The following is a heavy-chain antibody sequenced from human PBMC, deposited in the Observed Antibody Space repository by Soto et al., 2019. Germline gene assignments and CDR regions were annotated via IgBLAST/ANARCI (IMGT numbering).Heavy chain of an antibody. J-gene: IGHJ6*02. CDR3: ARDRVYGAHYYYGMDV. CDR2: INPSSGST. D-gene: IGHD4-17*01. V-gene: IGHV1-46*01. Sequence: QVQLVQSGAEVKKPGASVKVSCKASGYSFTRYYMHWVRQAPGQGLEWMGIINPSSGSTNYAQKFQGRVTMTRDMSTNTVCMEMGSLRSEDTVVYYCARDRVYGAHYYYGMDVWGQGTTVTVSS. CDR1: GYSFTRYY.